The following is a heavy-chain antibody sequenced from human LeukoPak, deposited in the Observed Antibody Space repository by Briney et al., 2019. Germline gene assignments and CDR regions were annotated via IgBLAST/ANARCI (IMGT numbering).Heavy chain of an antibody. J-gene: IGHJ4*02. D-gene: IGHD3-22*01. CDR2: IYPGDSDT. CDR1: GYIFSNYL. Sequence: GESLEISCKASGYIFSNYLIGWGRPVPGKGLEWIGTIYPGDSDTRYRPSFQGQVTISADKSISTAYLQWSSLKASDTAMYYCARLGVESYDHSGYYYFDYWGQGALVTVSS. CDR3: ARLGVESYDHSGYYYFDY. V-gene: IGHV5-51*01.